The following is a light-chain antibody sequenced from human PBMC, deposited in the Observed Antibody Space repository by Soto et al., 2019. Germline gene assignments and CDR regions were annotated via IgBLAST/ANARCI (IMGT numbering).Light chain of an antibody. V-gene: IGKV3-20*01. CDR2: GAS. J-gene: IGKJ2*01. Sequence: EIVLTQSPGTLSLSPGERATLSCRASQSVSSSYLAWYQQKPGQAPRLLIYGASSRATGIPDRFSGSGSGTDFTLTISRLEPEDYAVYYGQQYGSYTYTFGQGTKLEIK. CDR3: QQYGSYTYT. CDR1: QSVSSSY.